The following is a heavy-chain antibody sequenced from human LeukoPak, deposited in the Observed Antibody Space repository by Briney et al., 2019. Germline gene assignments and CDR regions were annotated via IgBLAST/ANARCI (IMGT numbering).Heavy chain of an antibody. CDR2: ISSSGSTI. CDR1: GFTFSDYY. CDR3: ASDAGYCSSTSCYTEF. V-gene: IGHV3-11*04. Sequence: GGSLRLSCAASGFTFSDYYMSWIRQAPGHGLEWVSYISSSGSTIYYADSVKGRFTISRDNAKNSLYLQMNSLRAEDTAVYYCASDAGYCSSTSCYTEFGGQGTLVTVSS. J-gene: IGHJ4*02. D-gene: IGHD2-2*02.